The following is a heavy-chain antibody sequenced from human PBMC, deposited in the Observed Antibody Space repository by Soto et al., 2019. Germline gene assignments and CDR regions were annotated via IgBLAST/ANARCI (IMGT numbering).Heavy chain of an antibody. CDR2: IRTSSTTI. D-gene: IGHD2-21*01. CDR1: GFTFSDYS. J-gene: IGHJ4*02. V-gene: IGHV3-11*01. CDR3: AIFTHGPDFDF. Sequence: QVQLVESGGGLVKPGGSLRLSCAASGFTFSDYSMTWIRQAPGKGLEWISDIRTSSTTIYYADSVKGRFTLSRDNAKNPLYLQMNSLRAEDTAVYYCAIFTHGPDFDFWGQGTLVTVSP.